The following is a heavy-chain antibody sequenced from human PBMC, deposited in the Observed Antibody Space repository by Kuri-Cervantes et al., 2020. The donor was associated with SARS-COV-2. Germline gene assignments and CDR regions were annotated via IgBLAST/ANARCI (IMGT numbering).Heavy chain of an antibody. CDR3: ARERSVQQLVQPTFDP. V-gene: IGHV1-18*01. Sequence: ASVKVSCKASGYTFTSYGISWVRQAPGQGLEWMGWISAYNGNTNYAQKLQGRVTITADKSTSTAYMELSSLRSEDTAVYYCARERSVQQLVQPTFDPWGQGTLVTVSS. J-gene: IGHJ5*02. CDR1: GYTFTSYG. D-gene: IGHD6-6*01. CDR2: ISAYNGNT.